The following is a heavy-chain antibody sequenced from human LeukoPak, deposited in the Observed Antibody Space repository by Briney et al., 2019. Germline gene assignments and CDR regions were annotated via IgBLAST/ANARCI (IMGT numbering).Heavy chain of an antibody. CDR2: ISSNGGST. J-gene: IGHJ4*02. Sequence: PGGSLRLSCAASGFTFSSYAMHWVRQAPGKGVEYVSAISSNGGSTYYANSVKGRFTISRDNSKNTLYLQMGSLRAEDMAVYYCASNGDSSYYFDYWGQGTLVTVSS. V-gene: IGHV3-64*01. CDR3: ASNGDSSYYFDY. CDR1: GFTFSSYA. D-gene: IGHD4-17*01.